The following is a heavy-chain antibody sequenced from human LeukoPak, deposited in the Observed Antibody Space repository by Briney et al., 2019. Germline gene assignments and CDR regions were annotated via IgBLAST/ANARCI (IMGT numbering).Heavy chain of an antibody. J-gene: IGHJ4*02. CDR3: ARRYFDS. V-gene: IGHV3-7*01. Sequence: GGSLRLSCVASGFTFSDYWMSWVRQAPGKGLEWVANIKQDGSEIYYVASVKGRFTISRDNTKNSLYLQMNSLRAEDTAVYYCARRYFDSWGQGTLVTVSS. CDR2: IKQDGSEI. CDR1: GFTFSDYW.